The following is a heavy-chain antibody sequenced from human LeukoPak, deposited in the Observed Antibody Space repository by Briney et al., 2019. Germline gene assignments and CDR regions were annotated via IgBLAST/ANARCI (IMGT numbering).Heavy chain of an antibody. CDR1: GGSISTSSYY. CDR2: LFYSGST. D-gene: IGHD6-6*01. CDR3: ARASSSSVGSAFDV. Sequence: SETLSLTCTVSGGSISTSSYYWGWIRQPPGTGLEYIGNLFYSGSTYRNPSLMTRVTISVDTSKNQFSLKLGSLTAADTAVYFCARASSSSVGSAFDVWGQGKMVTVSS. V-gene: IGHV4-39*01. J-gene: IGHJ3*01.